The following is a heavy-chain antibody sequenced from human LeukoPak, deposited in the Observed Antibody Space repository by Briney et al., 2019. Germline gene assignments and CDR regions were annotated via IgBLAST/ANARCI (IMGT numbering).Heavy chain of an antibody. J-gene: IGHJ6*02. Sequence: SGTLSLTCAVSGGSISSSNWWSWVRQPPGKGLEWIGEIYHSGSTNYNPSLKSRVTISVDKSKNQFSLKLSSVTAADTAVYYCARDQRTQQLVFNYYYGMDVWGQGTTVTVSS. CDR2: IYHSGST. CDR3: ARDQRTQQLVFNYYYGMDV. D-gene: IGHD6-13*01. CDR1: GGSISSSNW. V-gene: IGHV4-4*02.